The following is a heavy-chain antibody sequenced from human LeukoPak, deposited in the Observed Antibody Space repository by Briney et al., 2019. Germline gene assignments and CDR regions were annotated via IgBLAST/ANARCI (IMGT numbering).Heavy chain of an antibody. V-gene: IGHV4-59*08. Sequence: PSETLSLTCTVSGGSISSYYWSGIRQPPGKGLEGRGYIYYSGSTNYNPSLKSRVTISVDTSKNQFSLKLSSVTAADTAVYYCARRHGAYYYYGMDVWGQGTTVTVSS. CDR2: IYYSGST. CDR3: ARRHGAYYYYGMDV. CDR1: GGSISSYY. D-gene: IGHD3-10*01. J-gene: IGHJ6*02.